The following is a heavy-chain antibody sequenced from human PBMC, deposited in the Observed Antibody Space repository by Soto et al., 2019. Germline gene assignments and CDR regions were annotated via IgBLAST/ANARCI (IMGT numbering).Heavy chain of an antibody. J-gene: IGHJ5*02. V-gene: IGHV1-69*01. CDR3: ARDKEGWNWLDT. CDR1: LGSFCIYA. Sequence: ASVXVSFKCSLGSFCIYAIIFFRQAPGQGLEWMGGIIPIFGTANYAQKFQGRVTITADESTSTAYMELSSLRSEDTAVYYCARDKEGWNWLDTWGQGTLVTV. CDR2: IIPIFGTA.